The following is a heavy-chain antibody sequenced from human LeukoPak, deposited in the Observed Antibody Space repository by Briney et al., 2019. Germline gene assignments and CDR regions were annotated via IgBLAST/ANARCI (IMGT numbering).Heavy chain of an antibody. V-gene: IGHV3-33*01. CDR1: GLSIRIYG. D-gene: IGHD3-22*01. Sequence: PGGSLRLSCAAPGLSIRIYGMHWVRHAPGKGLEWVASISYDGEIKYYPDSVKGRFTISRDNSKHTLYLQMNSLRAEDTAVYYCARDLVSLDSTGYAEYWGQGTLVTVSS. CDR3: ARDLVSLDSTGYAEY. CDR2: ISYDGEIK. J-gene: IGHJ4*02.